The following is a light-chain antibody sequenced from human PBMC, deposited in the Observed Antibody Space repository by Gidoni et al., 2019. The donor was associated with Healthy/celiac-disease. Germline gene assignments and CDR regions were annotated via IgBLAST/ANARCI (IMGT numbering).Light chain of an antibody. Sequence: AFQLTQSPSSLSASVGDRVTITCRASQAISSALAWYQQKPGKAPKLLIYDASSLESGVPSRFSGSGSGTDFTLTISSLQPEDFATYYCQQFNNYPHTFGQGTKLEIK. J-gene: IGKJ2*01. V-gene: IGKV1D-13*01. CDR3: QQFNNYPHT. CDR2: DAS. CDR1: QAISSA.